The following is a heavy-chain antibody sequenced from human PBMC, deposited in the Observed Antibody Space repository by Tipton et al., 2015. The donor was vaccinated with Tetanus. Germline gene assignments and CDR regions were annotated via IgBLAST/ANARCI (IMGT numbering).Heavy chain of an antibody. V-gene: IGHV3-73*01. J-gene: IGHJ5*02. CDR3: TRDAGSYNWLDP. CDR2: ISTKSAGYAT. D-gene: IGHD3-10*01. Sequence: SLRLSCEASGFTFSTYPLHWARQASGKGLEWIGRISTKSAGYATSYSESVRGRLTVSRDDSTNTAFLEMKSLRNEDTAVYLCTRDAGSYNWLDPWGQGTLVTVSS. CDR1: GFTFSTYP.